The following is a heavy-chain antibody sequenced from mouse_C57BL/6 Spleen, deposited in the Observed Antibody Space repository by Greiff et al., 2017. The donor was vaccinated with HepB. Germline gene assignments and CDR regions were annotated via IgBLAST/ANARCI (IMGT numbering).Heavy chain of an antibody. CDR1: GYTFTSYW. J-gene: IGHJ3*01. CDR2: IDPSDSYT. Sequence: QVQLQQSGAELVRPGTSVKLSCKASGYTFTSYWMHWVKQRPGQGLEWIGVIDPSDSYTNYNQKFKGKATLTVDTSSSTAYMQLSSLTSEDSAVYYCARSGGHDGTWFAYWGQGTLVTVSA. V-gene: IGHV1-59*01. CDR3: ARSGGHDGTWFAY. D-gene: IGHD2-3*01.